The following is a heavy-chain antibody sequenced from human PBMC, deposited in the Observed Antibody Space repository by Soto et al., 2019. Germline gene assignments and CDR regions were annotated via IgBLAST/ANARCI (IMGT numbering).Heavy chain of an antibody. J-gene: IGHJ4*02. CDR3: AKGSYCSSTSCYPLFDY. CDR2: ISGSGGST. D-gene: IGHD2-2*01. Sequence: GGSLRLSCAASGFTFSSYAMSWVRQAPGKGLEWVSAISGSGGSTYYADSVKGRFTISRDNSKNTLYLQMNGLRAEDTAVYYCAKGSYCSSTSCYPLFDYWGQGTLVTVSS. V-gene: IGHV3-23*01. CDR1: GFTFSSYA.